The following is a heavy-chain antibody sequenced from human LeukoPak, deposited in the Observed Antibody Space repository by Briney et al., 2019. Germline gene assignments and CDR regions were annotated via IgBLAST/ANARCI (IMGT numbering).Heavy chain of an antibody. J-gene: IGHJ4*02. CDR2: ISHDGSNK. D-gene: IGHD6-19*01. V-gene: IGHV3-30*18. Sequence: TGRSLRLSCAASGFTFRSDGMHWVRQAPGKGLEWVAGISHDGSNKYYADSVKGRFTISRDNSKNTLYLHMYSLRAEDTAVYYCAKSWEQWLVRGFDYWGQGTLVPVSS. CDR1: GFTFRSDG. CDR3: AKSWEQWLVRGFDY.